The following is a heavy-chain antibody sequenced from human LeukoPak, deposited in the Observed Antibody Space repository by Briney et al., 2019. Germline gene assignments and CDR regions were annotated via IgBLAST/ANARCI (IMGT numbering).Heavy chain of an antibody. Sequence: GASVKVSCKASGYTFTSYGISWVRQAPGQGLEWMGWISAYNGNTNYAQKLQGRVTMTTDTSTSTAYMELRSLRSDDTAVYYCARAGYYDILTRRGGFDPWGQGTLVTVSS. V-gene: IGHV1-18*01. J-gene: IGHJ5*02. D-gene: IGHD3-9*01. CDR3: ARAGYYDILTRRGGFDP. CDR2: ISAYNGNT. CDR1: GYTFTSYG.